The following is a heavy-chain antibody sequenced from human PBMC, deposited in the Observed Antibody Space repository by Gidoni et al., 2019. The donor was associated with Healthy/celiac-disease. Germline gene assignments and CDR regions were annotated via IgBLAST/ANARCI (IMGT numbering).Heavy chain of an antibody. D-gene: IGHD1-7*01. V-gene: IGHV4-61*02. CDR1: GGSISSGSYY. Sequence: QVQLQESGPGLVKPSQTLSLTCTVSGGSISSGSYYWSWIRQPAGKGLEWIGRIYIGGSTNYNPSLRSRVTISVDTSKNQFSLKMSFVTAADTAVYYCAREELGTVNRAFDIWGQGTMVTVSS. CDR2: IYIGGST. J-gene: IGHJ3*02. CDR3: AREELGTVNRAFDI.